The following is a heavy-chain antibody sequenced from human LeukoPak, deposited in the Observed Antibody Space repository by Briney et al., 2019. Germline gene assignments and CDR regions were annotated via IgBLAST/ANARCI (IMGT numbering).Heavy chain of an antibody. D-gene: IGHD5-18*01. CDR2: ISGSGGST. Sequence: GGSLRLSCAASGFTFSSYAMSWVRQAPGKGLEWVSAISGSGGSTYYADSVKGRFTISRDNSKNTLYLQMNSLRAEDTAVYYCAKDKPDSYGSSLVGAFDIWGQGTMVTVSS. V-gene: IGHV3-23*01. CDR3: AKDKPDSYGSSLVGAFDI. J-gene: IGHJ3*02. CDR1: GFTFSSYA.